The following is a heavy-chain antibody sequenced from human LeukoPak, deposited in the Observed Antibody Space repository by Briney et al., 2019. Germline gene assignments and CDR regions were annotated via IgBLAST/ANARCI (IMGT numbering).Heavy chain of an antibody. CDR3: AKDPLVSSQEYFDY. J-gene: IGHJ4*02. V-gene: IGHV3-23*01. Sequence: QAGGSLRLSCAASGFTFTSYAMSWVRQAPGKRLEWVSAISGSGGSTYYAESVKGRFTISRDNSKNTLYLQMNSLRAEDTAVYYCAKDPLVSSQEYFDYWGQGTLVTVSS. D-gene: IGHD2-2*01. CDR2: ISGSGGST. CDR1: GFTFTSYA.